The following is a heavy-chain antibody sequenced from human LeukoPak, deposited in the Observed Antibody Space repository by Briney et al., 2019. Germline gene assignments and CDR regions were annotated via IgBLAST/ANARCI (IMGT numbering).Heavy chain of an antibody. CDR1: GFTFSSYA. J-gene: IGHJ4*02. V-gene: IGHV3-30-3*01. CDR2: ISYDGSNK. CDR3: ARLYGYRSDWYFDY. Sequence: GGSLRLSCAASGFTFSSYAMHWVRQAPGKGLEWVAVISYDGSNKYYADSVKGRFTISRDNSKNTLYLQMNSLRAEDTAVYYCARLYGYRSDWYFDYWGQGTLVTVSS. D-gene: IGHD6-19*01.